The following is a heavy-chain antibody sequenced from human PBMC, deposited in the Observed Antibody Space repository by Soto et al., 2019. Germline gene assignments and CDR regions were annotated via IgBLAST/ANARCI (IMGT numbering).Heavy chain of an antibody. CDR2: IYNSGST. V-gene: IGHV4-31*03. Sequence: QVQLQESGPGLVKASQTLSLTCTVSGGSISSGGYYWSWIRQHPGKGLEWIGYIYNSGSTYYNPSLKSGVTRSAATAKNQFSLKLSSVTAADTAVYSCARDPAPWGQGTLVTVSS. CDR1: GGSISSGGYY. CDR3: ARDPAP. J-gene: IGHJ5*02.